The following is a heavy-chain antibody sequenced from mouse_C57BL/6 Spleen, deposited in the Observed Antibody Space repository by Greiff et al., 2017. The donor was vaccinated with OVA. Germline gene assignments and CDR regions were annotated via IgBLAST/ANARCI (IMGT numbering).Heavy chain of an antibody. D-gene: IGHD2-1*01. Sequence: QVQLQQPGAELVRPGSSVKLSCKASGYTFTSYWMHWVKQRPIQGLEWIGNIDPSDSETHYNQKFKDKATLTVDKSSSTAYMQLSSLTSEDSAVYYCARGDYGNYEGYFDVGGTGTTVTVSS. CDR2: IDPSDSET. CDR1: GYTFTSYW. CDR3: ARGDYGNYEGYFDV. J-gene: IGHJ1*03. V-gene: IGHV1-52*01.